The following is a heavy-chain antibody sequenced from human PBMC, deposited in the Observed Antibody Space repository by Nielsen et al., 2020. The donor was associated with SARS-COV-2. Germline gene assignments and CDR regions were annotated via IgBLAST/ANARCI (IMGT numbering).Heavy chain of an antibody. Sequence: WIRQPPGKGLEWVAFIRYDGSNKYYADSVKGRFTISRDNSKNTLYLQMNSLRAEDTAVYYCARDLAAGTFSWGQGTLVTVSS. CDR3: ARDLAAGTFS. D-gene: IGHD6-13*01. V-gene: IGHV3-30*02. CDR2: IRYDGSNK. J-gene: IGHJ4*02.